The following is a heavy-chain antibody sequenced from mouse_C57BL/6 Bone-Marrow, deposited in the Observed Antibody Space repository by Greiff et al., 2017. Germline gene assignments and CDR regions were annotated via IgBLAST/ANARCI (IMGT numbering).Heavy chain of an antibody. CDR1: GYSITSGYY. J-gene: IGHJ4*01. V-gene: IGHV3-6*01. Sequence: VQLKQSGPGLVKPSQSLSLTCSVTGYSITSGYYWNWIRQFPGNKLEWMGYISYDGSNNSNPSLKNRISITRDTSNNQFFLKLNSVTTEDTATYYCAKGLRVYYAIDYWGQGTSGTVSS. CDR3: AKGLRVYYAIDY. D-gene: IGHD2-4*01. CDR2: ISYDGSN.